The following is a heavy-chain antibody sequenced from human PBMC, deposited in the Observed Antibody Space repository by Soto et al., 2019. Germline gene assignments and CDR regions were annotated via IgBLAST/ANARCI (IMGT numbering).Heavy chain of an antibody. J-gene: IGHJ6*02. CDR1: GGSISSGGYY. Sequence: QVQLQESGPGLVKPSQTLSLTCTVSGGSISSGGYYWSWIRQHPGKGLEWIGYIYYSGSTYYNPSLKSRVTISVDTSKNQFSLKLSSVTAADTAVYYCARDSERGYCISTSCYTDYYYGMDVWGQGTTVTVSS. CDR2: IYYSGST. D-gene: IGHD2-2*02. CDR3: ARDSERGYCISTSCYTDYYYGMDV. V-gene: IGHV4-31*03.